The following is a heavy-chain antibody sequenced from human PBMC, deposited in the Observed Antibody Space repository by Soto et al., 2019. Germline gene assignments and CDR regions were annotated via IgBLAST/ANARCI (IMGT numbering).Heavy chain of an antibody. Sequence: QVQLVQSGAEVKKPGSSVKVSCKASGGTFSSYAISWVRQAPGQGLEWMGGIIPIFGKANYAQKFQGRVTITADESTSTADMELSSLRSEDTAVYYCASSRYCGGDCYSYWGQGTLVTVSS. CDR3: ASSRYCGGDCYSY. D-gene: IGHD2-21*02. CDR2: IIPIFGKA. J-gene: IGHJ4*02. CDR1: GGTFSSYA. V-gene: IGHV1-69*01.